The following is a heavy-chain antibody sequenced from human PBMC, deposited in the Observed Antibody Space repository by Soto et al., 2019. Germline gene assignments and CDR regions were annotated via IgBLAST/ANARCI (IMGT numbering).Heavy chain of an antibody. J-gene: IGHJ2*01. D-gene: IGHD3-16*01. CDR1: GGTFSSYT. V-gene: IGHV1-69*08. CDR3: ATEGGDWYFDL. CDR2: IIPILGIA. Sequence: QVQLVQSGAEVKKPGSSVKVSCKASGGTFSSYTISWVRQAPGQGLEWMGRIIPILGIANYAQKFQGRVTITADKSTSKAYMEVGSLRSEDTAVYSCATEGGDWYFDLWGRGTLVTVPS.